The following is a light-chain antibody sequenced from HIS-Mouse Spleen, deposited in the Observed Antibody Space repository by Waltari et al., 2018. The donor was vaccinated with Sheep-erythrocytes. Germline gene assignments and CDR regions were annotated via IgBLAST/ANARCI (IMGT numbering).Light chain of an antibody. V-gene: IGLV3-1*01. CDR2: QDS. CDR3: QAWDSSTYV. Sequence: SYELTQPPSVSVSPGQTASITCSGDKLGVTYACWYQQKPGQSPQLVIYQDSKRPSGIPERFSGSNSGNTATLTISGTQAMDEADYYCQAWDSSTYVFGTGTKVTV. J-gene: IGLJ1*01. CDR1: KLGVTY.